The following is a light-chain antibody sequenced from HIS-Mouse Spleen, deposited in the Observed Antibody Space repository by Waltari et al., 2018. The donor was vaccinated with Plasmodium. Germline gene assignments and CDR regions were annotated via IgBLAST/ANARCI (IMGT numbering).Light chain of an antibody. J-gene: IGLJ3*02. Sequence: SYELTQPPSVSVSPGQTARITCSGDALPKKYAYWYQKKSGQAPVLVIYEDSKRPSGSPERFSGSSSGTMATFTISGAQVEDEADYYCYSTDSSGNHRVFGGGTKLTVL. CDR3: YSTDSSGNHRV. V-gene: IGLV3-10*01. CDR1: ALPKKY. CDR2: EDS.